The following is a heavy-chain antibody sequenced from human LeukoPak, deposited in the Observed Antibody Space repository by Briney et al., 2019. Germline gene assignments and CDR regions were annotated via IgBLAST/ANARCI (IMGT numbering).Heavy chain of an antibody. V-gene: IGHV3-30*04. CDR3: ARGYYDSSGYYYFDY. D-gene: IGHD3-22*01. CDR1: GFTFSSYA. CDR2: ISYDGSNK. J-gene: IGHJ4*02. Sequence: GGSLRLSCAASGFTFSSYAMHWVRQAPGKGLEWVAVISYDGSNKYHADSVKGRFTISRDNSKNTLYLQMNSLRAEDTAVYYCARGYYDSSGYYYFDYWGQGTLVTVSS.